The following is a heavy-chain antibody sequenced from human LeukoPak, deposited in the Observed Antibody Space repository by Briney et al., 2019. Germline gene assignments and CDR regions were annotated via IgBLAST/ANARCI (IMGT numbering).Heavy chain of an antibody. CDR2: ICTSGST. CDR3: ARDKVLRADNWVDP. J-gene: IGHJ5*02. D-gene: IGHD3-16*01. Sequence: SETLSLTCTVSGGSISSYYWSWLRQPAGKGLEGIGRICTSGSTNYNPSLKSRVTMSVDTSKNEFYLTLSSVTAADTVVYYCARDKVLRADNWVDPWGQGTLVTVSS. CDR1: GGSISSYY. V-gene: IGHV4-4*07.